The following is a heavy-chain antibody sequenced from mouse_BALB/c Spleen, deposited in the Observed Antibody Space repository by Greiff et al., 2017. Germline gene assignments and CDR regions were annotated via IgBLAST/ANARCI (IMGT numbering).Heavy chain of an antibody. CDR1: GFNIKDTY. CDR3: AGGTFDY. CDR2: IDPANGNT. Sequence: EVKLLESGAELVKPGASVKLSCTASGFNIKDTYMHWVKQRPEQGLEWIGRIDPANGNTKYDPKFQGKATITADTSSNTAYLQLSSLTSEDTAVYYCAGGTFDYWGQGTTLTVSS. D-gene: IGHD4-1*01. V-gene: IGHV14-3*02. J-gene: IGHJ2*01.